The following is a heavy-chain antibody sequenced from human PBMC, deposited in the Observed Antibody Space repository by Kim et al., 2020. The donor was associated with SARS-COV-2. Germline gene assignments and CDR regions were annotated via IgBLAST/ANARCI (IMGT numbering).Heavy chain of an antibody. J-gene: IGHJ3*01. Sequence: GGSLRLSCAASGFTFDDYAMHWVRQVPGKGLEWVSGISWNSGSIGYVGSVKGRFTISRDNAKNSLYLQMNNLRAEGTALYYCAKDRLYDFWSGYYDAFDLWGQGTMVTVSS. CDR1: GFTFDDYA. CDR3: AKDRLYDFWSGYYDAFDL. V-gene: IGHV3-9*01. CDR2: ISWNSGSI. D-gene: IGHD3-3*01.